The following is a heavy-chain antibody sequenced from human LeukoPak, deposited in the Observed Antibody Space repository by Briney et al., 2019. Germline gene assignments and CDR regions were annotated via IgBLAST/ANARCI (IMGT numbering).Heavy chain of an antibody. D-gene: IGHD4-23*01. V-gene: IGHV4-39*01. CDR1: GGSSSSSSYY. J-gene: IGHJ4*02. CDR3: ARLYGGNSNNYYCDY. Sequence: SATLSLTCSVSGGSSSSSSYYWGWIPQPPGKGLECIGSIHDSGSTDYNPSLKSRVTISVDTSKNQFSLKLSSVTAADTAVYYCARLYGGNSNNYYCDYWGQGTLVTVSS. CDR2: IHDSGST.